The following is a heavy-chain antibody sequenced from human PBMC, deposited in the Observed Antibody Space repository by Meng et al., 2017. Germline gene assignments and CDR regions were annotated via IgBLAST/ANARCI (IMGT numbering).Heavy chain of an antibody. V-gene: IGHV3-73*02. Sequence: VQLVESGGGSGQPGGSLKLASAAAGFSFSGSDIHWVRQASGKGLEWVGRVITKTNNYAAAYAASVKGRFTISRDDSLTTAYLQMNSLRSDDTALYYCTVYITGHIWGRGTMVTVSS. J-gene: IGHJ3*02. D-gene: IGHD1-20*01. CDR2: VITKTNNYAA. CDR3: TVYITGHI. CDR1: GFSFSGSD.